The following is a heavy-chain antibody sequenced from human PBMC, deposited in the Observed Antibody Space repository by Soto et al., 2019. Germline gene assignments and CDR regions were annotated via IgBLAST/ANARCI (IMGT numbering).Heavy chain of an antibody. CDR1: GYTFTSYG. J-gene: IGHJ4*02. D-gene: IGHD3-16*01. CDR3: ARGGGGAALADFDY. CDR2: ISAYNGNT. Sequence: GKVSCKASGYTFTSYGISWVRQAPGQGLEWMGWISAYNGNTNYAQKLQGRVTMTTDPSTSTAYMELRSLRSDDTAVYYCARGGGGAALADFDYWGQGALVTVSS. V-gene: IGHV1-18*01.